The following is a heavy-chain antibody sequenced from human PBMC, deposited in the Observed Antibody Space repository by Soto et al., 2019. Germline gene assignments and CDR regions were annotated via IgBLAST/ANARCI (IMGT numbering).Heavy chain of an antibody. CDR2: ILPLSGTS. CDR1: GGTFSAYA. D-gene: IGHD3-16*01. Sequence: SVKVSCKTSGGTFSAYAISWVRQAPGQGLEWMGGILPLSGTSNYTQRFQGRVTITADKSTSTAYMELSSLRSDDTAVYYCARQNPTKSYDYAWGYDRREGMDVWGQRTPGTVSS. J-gene: IGHJ6*02. CDR3: ARQNPTKSYDYAWGYDRREGMDV. V-gene: IGHV1-69*06.